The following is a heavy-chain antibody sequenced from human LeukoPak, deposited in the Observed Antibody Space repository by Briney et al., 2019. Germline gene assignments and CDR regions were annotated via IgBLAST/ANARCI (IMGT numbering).Heavy chain of an antibody. J-gene: IGHJ4*02. Sequence: GGSLRLSCAASGFTFSSYGMHWVRQAPGKGLEWVAVISYDGSNKYYADSVKGRFTISRDNSKNTLYLQMNSLRAEDTAVYYCAKDQGGAAPALDYWGQGTLVTVSS. V-gene: IGHV3-30*18. CDR3: AKDQGGAAPALDY. CDR1: GFTFSSYG. D-gene: IGHD6-6*01. CDR2: ISYDGSNK.